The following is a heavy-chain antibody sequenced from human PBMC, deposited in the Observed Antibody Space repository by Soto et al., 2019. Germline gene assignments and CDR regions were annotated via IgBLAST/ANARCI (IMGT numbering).Heavy chain of an antibody. Sequence: QLQMQESGPGLVKPSETLSLTCTVSGGSVNSTNYNWGWIRQPPGKGLEWIGSIYNSASTYYNPSLKSRLTISVDTPRNQFSLNLNSVTAADTAMYYCGRVVIAATPHRDVDFWGQGTLVTVSS. D-gene: IGHD2-15*01. V-gene: IGHV4-39*01. CDR2: IYNSAST. CDR1: GGSVNSTNYN. J-gene: IGHJ4*02. CDR3: GRVVIAATPHRDVDF.